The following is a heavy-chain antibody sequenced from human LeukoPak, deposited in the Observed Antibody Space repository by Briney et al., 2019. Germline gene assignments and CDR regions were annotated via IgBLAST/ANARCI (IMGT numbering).Heavy chain of an antibody. V-gene: IGHV3-23*01. J-gene: IGHJ6*03. CDR1: GFTFSSYG. CDR2: ISGSGGST. D-gene: IGHD4-17*01. CDR3: ARGVTTFYYYYYMDV. Sequence: GGTLRLSCAASGFTFSSYGMSWVRQAPGKGLEGVSAISGSGGSTYYADSVKGRFTISRDNSKNSLYLQMNSLRAEDTAVYYCARGVTTFYYYYYMDVWGKGTTVTVSS.